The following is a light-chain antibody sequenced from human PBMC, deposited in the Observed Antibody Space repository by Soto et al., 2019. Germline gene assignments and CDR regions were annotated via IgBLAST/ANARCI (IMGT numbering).Light chain of an antibody. CDR3: QQLDSYLSFT. V-gene: IGKV1-9*01. Sequence: DIQLTQSPSFLFASVGDRVTITCRASQDVGHFLAWYQQKPGKAPKLLLYAATTLQSEVPARFRGGGSATEFTRTTTSLQPEDYATDYCQQLDSYLSFTFGGGTKVEIK. CDR1: QDVGHF. CDR2: AAT. J-gene: IGKJ4*01.